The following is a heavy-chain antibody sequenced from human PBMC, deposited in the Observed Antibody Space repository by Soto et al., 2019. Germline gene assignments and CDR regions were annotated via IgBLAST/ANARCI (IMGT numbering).Heavy chain of an antibody. D-gene: IGHD3-10*01. CDR1: GDTFNFYS. J-gene: IGHJ4*02. CDR3: ASSYGSGSRAFDY. V-gene: IGHV1-69*02. CDR2: VNPIVRMS. Sequence: QVQLVQSGAEVKRPGSSVKVSCKASGDTFNFYSINWVRQAPGLGLEWMGRVNPIVRMSNYAQKFQGRVTMPAAKSASTAYMSLSSMRSEDTAIYYCASSYGSGSRAFDYWGQGALVTVSS.